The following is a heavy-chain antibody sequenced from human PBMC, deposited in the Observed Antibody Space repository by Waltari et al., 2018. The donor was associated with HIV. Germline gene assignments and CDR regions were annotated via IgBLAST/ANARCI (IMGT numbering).Heavy chain of an antibody. V-gene: IGHV5-51*01. Sequence: EVQLEQSGAAVKKPGESLKISCKASGFTFTNSWIAWVRQTPGKGLEWMGIIYPDDADTRHSPSFEGHVTISADKSTTTAYLQWTSRRASDSGIYYCARHRLGRSWFDPWGQGTLVTVAS. J-gene: IGHJ5*02. CDR1: GFTFTNSW. CDR3: ARHRLGRSWFDP. CDR2: IYPDDADT. D-gene: IGHD6-6*01.